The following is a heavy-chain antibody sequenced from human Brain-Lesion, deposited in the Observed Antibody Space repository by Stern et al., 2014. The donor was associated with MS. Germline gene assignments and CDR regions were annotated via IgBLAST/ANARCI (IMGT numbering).Heavy chain of an antibody. V-gene: IGHV4-4*02. D-gene: IGHD3-10*01. CDR1: GASISNTQW. Sequence: QVQLVESGPGLVKPSGTLSLTCAVSGASISNTQWWTWVRQSPGKGLEWIGEIYQSGSATYNPSLRSRVPLSGDKSKNSFSLKLNSVTAADTAVYYCARDPRRGGLSGYYHGMDVWGQGTTVTVSS. CDR2: IYQSGSA. J-gene: IGHJ6*02. CDR3: ARDPRRGGLSGYYHGMDV.